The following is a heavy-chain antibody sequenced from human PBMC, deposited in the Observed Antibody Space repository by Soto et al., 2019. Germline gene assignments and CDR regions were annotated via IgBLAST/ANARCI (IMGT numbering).Heavy chain of an antibody. CDR3: AKGGSGWWSPRYYGMDV. CDR1: GFTFSSYG. V-gene: IGHV3-30*18. D-gene: IGHD6-19*01. Sequence: GGSLRLSCAASGFTFSSYGMHWVRQAPGKGLEWVAVISYDGSNKYYADSVKGRFTISRDNSKNTLYLQMNSLRAEDTAVYYCAKGGSGWWSPRYYGMDVWGQVTTVTVSS. J-gene: IGHJ6*02. CDR2: ISYDGSNK.